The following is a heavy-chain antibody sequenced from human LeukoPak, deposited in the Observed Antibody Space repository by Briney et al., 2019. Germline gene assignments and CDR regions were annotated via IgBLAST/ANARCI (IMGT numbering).Heavy chain of an antibody. D-gene: IGHD5-24*01. CDR3: AREGWVY. CDR1: GFTVSTYA. CDR2: IDIGGGST. Sequence: GGSLRLSCAASGFTVSTYAMSWVRQAPGMGLQLVSAIDIGGGSTYSSDSVKGRFTISRDNSKNTLYLQMNTLRADDTAVYYCAREGWVYWGQGTLVTVSS. V-gene: IGHV3-23*01. J-gene: IGHJ4*02.